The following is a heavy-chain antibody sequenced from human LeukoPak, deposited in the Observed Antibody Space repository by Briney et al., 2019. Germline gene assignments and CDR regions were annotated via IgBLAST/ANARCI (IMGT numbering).Heavy chain of an antibody. CDR1: GFTFDDYA. CDR2: ITWNTGSI. Sequence: PGGSLRLSCAASGFTFDDYAMHWVRQAPGKGLEWVSGITWNTGSIGYADSVEGRFTVSRDNAKNSLYLQMNSLRADDTALYYCAKDRGGSYFDAFDIWGQGTLVTVSS. CDR3: AKDRGGSYFDAFDI. V-gene: IGHV3-9*01. D-gene: IGHD1-26*01. J-gene: IGHJ3*02.